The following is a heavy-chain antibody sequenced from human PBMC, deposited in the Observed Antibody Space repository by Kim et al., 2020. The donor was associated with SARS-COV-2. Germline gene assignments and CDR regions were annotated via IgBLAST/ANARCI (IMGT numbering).Heavy chain of an antibody. CDR1: GFTVSSNY. J-gene: IGHJ4*02. V-gene: IGHV3-66*01. Sequence: GGSLRLSCAASGFTVSSNYMSWVRQAPGKGLEWVSVIYSGGNTYYADSVKGRFTISRDNSKNTLNFQMNSLRAEDTAVYYCSRGLSGDSGLFFDAWGQVT. D-gene: IGHD4-17*01. CDR3: SRGLSGDSGLFFDA. CDR2: IYSGGNT.